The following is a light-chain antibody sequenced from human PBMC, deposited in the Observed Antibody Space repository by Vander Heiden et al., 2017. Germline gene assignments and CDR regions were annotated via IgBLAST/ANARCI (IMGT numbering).Light chain of an antibody. CDR2: DAS. V-gene: IGKV1-33*01. CDR3: QQYDNLPPVLT. CDR1: QDISND. Sequence: IQLTQSPSSLSASVGDRVTITCQASQDISNDLNWYQQKPGQAPKLLIYDASNLETGVPSRFSGSGSGTDFTFTISSLQPEDIATYYCQQYDNLPPVLTFGGGTKVEIK. J-gene: IGKJ4*01.